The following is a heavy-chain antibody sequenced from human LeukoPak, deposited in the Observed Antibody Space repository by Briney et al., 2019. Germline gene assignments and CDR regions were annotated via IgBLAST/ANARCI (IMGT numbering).Heavy chain of an antibody. V-gene: IGHV1-8*01. Sequence: GASVKVSCKASGYTFTSYDINWVRQATGQGLEWMGWMNPNSGNTGYAQKFQGRVTMTRNTSISTAYMELSSLRSEDTAVYYCARGVWLWLAAAFGYWGQGTLVTVSS. D-gene: IGHD5-18*01. J-gene: IGHJ4*02. CDR3: ARGVWLWLAAAFGY. CDR2: MNPNSGNT. CDR1: GYTFTSYD.